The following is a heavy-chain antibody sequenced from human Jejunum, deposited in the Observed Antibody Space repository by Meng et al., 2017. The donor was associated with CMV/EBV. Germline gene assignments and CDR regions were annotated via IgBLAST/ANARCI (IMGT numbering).Heavy chain of an antibody. CDR2: ISIYGGST. Sequence: SGFPFRHHALSWVRQGPGKGLEWVSSISIYGGSTFYADSVKGRFTISRDNSKDTLSLQMNSLRADDTAVYYCAKNLLSPSSFSDLWGQGTLVTVSS. V-gene: IGHV3-23*01. J-gene: IGHJ5*02. CDR1: GFPFRHHA. CDR3: AKNLLSPSSFSDL. D-gene: IGHD2-2*01.